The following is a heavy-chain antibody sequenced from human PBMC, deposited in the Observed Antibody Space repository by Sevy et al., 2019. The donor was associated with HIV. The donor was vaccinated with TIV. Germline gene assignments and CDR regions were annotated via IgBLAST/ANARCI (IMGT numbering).Heavy chain of an antibody. D-gene: IGHD3-22*01. CDR2: FNPEDGET. J-gene: IGHJ4*02. CDR3: ASTRDYFDNSASYFDY. Sequence: ASVKVSCKVSGKTLTDISIHWVRQAPGKELEWMVSFNPEDGETTYAQNFQDRVIVTEDTSTDTAYMELSSLRFEDTAVYYCASTRDYFDNSASYFDYWGQGTLVTVSS. CDR1: GKTLTDIS. V-gene: IGHV1-24*01.